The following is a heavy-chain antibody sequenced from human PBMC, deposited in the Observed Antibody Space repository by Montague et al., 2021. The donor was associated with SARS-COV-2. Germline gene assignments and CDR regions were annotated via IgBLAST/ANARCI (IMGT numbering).Heavy chain of an antibody. Sequence: SETLSLTCAVHGSSFSGYYWNWIRQSPGQGLEWIGEINHGGSTKFSPSLKRRLTISTDTSKNQFSLKLTSVAAADTAAYYCARLRDGVVPSPILGVGPFYAYYYLDVWGRGTPVTVSS. D-gene: IGHD3-10*01. CDR2: INHGGST. CDR1: GSSFSGYY. CDR3: ARLRDGVVPSPILGVGPFYAYYYLDV. V-gene: IGHV4-34*01. J-gene: IGHJ6*03.